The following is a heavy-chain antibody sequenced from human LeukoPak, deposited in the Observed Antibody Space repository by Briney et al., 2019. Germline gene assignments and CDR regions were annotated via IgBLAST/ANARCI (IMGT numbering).Heavy chain of an antibody. Sequence: GGSLRLSCAASGFTFSSYAMHWVRQAPGKGLEWVAVISYDGSNKYYADSVKGRFTISRDNSKNTLYLQMNSLRAEDTAVYYCAKEGLDSWGQGTLVTVSS. V-gene: IGHV3-30*04. J-gene: IGHJ4*02. CDR3: AKEGLDS. CDR1: GFTFSSYA. CDR2: ISYDGSNK.